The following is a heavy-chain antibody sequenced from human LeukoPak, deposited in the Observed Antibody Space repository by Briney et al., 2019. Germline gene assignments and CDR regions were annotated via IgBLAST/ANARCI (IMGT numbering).Heavy chain of an antibody. CDR3: TTDDLKQQLVRVYGY. CDR2: IKSKTDGGTT. CDR1: GFTFSNAW. V-gene: IGHV3-15*01. Sequence: GGSLRLSCAASGFTFSNAWMSWVRQAPGKGLEWVGRIKSKTDGGTTDYAAPVKGRFTISRDDSKNTLYLQMNSLKTEDTAVYCCTTDDLKQQLVRVYGYWGQGTLVTVSS. D-gene: IGHD6-13*01. J-gene: IGHJ4*02.